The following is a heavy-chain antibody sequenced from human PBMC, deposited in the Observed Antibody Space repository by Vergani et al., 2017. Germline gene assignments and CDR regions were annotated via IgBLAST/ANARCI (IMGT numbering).Heavy chain of an antibody. CDR3: ARLGGDYDAFDI. V-gene: IGHV4-39*01. Sequence: QLQLQESGPGLVKPSETLSLTCTVSGGSISSSSYYWGWIRQPPGKGLEWIGSIYYSGSTYYNPSLKRRVTISVDTSKNQFSLKLSSVTAADTAVYYCARLGGDYDAFDIWGQGTMVTVSS. D-gene: IGHD4-17*01. CDR2: IYYSGST. CDR1: GGSISSSSYY. J-gene: IGHJ3*02.